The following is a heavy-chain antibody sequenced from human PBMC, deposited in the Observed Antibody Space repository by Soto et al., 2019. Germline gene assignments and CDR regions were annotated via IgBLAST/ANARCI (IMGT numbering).Heavy chain of an antibody. CDR3: ARDQYSSSAGPYYYYGMDV. V-gene: IGHV1-69*06. CDR2: IIPIFGTA. D-gene: IGHD6-6*01. J-gene: IGHJ6*02. CDR1: GGTFSSYA. Sequence: QVQLVQSGAEVKKPGSSVKVSCKVSGGTFSSYAISWVRQAPGQGLEWMGGIIPIFGTANYAQKFQGRVTITADKSTSTAYMELSSLRSEDTAVYYCARDQYSSSAGPYYYYGMDVWGQGTTVTVSS.